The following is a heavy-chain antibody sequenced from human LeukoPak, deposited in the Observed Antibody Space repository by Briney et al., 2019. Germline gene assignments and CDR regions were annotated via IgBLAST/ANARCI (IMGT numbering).Heavy chain of an antibody. Sequence: GGSLRLSCAASGFTFSSYGMHWVRQAPGKGLEWVAVIWYDGSNKYYADSVKGRFTISRDNSKNTLYLQMNSLRAEDTAVYYCARNSVPLRLYNWFDPLGPGNPGHRLL. D-gene: IGHD3-22*01. CDR2: IWYDGSNK. CDR3: ARNSVPLRLYNWFDP. V-gene: IGHV3-33*01. J-gene: IGHJ5*02. CDR1: GFTFSSYG.